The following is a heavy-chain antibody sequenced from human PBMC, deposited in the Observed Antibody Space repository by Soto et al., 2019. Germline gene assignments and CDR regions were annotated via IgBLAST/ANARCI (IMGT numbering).Heavy chain of an antibody. J-gene: IGHJ6*02. CDR1: GFTFSNFE. D-gene: IGHD3-9*01. CDR3: ARAECSSPDCLTAYYSYGLDV. Sequence: GGSLRLSCAASGFTFSNFEMHWVRQAPCNGLEWVSYINTAGSTKYYAESVKGRFTISRDNARNSLFLQMNSLRAEDTAVYYCARAECSSPDCLTAYYSYGLDVWGQGSTVTVSS. V-gene: IGHV3-48*03. CDR2: INTAGSTK.